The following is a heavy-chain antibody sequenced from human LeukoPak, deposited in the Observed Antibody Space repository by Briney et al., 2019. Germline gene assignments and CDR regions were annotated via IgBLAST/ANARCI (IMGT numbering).Heavy chain of an antibody. Sequence: GESQKISCKGSGYSFTSYWIGWVRQMPGKGLEWMGIIYPGDSDTRYSPSFQGQVTISADKSISTAYLQWSSLKASDTAMYYCARQADTAMVHFDYWGQGTLVTVSS. J-gene: IGHJ4*02. CDR3: ARQADTAMVHFDY. CDR1: GYSFTSYW. D-gene: IGHD5-18*01. V-gene: IGHV5-51*01. CDR2: IYPGDSDT.